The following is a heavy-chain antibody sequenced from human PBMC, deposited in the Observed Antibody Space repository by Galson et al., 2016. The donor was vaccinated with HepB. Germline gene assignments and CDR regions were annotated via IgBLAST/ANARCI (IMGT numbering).Heavy chain of an antibody. Sequence: TLSLTCAVSGASVSSGGHHWNWIRQPPGKGLEWIGYTFYPSMTYYSPSLQSRVSMSLDSSKNRFSLMATSVTAADTAIYYCARGNTWFWNLDLWGRGTLVTVSS. CDR2: TFYPSMT. J-gene: IGHJ2*01. CDR3: ARGNTWFWNLDL. V-gene: IGHV4-31*11. D-gene: IGHD3-22*01. CDR1: GASVSSGGHH.